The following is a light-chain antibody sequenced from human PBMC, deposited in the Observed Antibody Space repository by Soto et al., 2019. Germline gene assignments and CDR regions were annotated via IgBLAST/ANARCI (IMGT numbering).Light chain of an antibody. Sequence: EIVLTQSPGTLSLSPGERATLSCRASQSVSSNYLAWYQQKPGQAPRLLIYGASSRATGIPDRFSGSGSGTDFTLTISRLEPEDFALYYCQQYGSSPMCTFGQWTKLEIK. V-gene: IGKV3-20*01. J-gene: IGKJ2*02. CDR1: QSVSSNY. CDR2: GAS. CDR3: QQYGSSPMCT.